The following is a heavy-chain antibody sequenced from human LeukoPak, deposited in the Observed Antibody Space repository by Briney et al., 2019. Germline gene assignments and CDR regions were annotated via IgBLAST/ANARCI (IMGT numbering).Heavy chain of an antibody. J-gene: IGHJ6*03. D-gene: IGHD2-15*01. CDR3: ARNTPGYYCMDV. CDR2: IYYRGSS. CDR1: GGSISSSRYY. V-gene: IGHV4-39*07. Sequence: PSETLSLTCTVSGGSISSSRYYWGWIRQPPGKGLEWIATIYYRGSSYYNPSLKSRVTMSVDTSKNQFSLKLSSVTAADTAVYYCARNTPGYYCMDVWGTGTTVTVSS.